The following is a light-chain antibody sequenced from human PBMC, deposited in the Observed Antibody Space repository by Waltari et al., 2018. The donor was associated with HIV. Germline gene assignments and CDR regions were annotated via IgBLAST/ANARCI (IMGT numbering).Light chain of an antibody. CDR3: QQTGSSPLT. V-gene: IGKV3-20*01. J-gene: IGKJ4*01. CDR2: ATS. Sequence: DIILTQSPGTLSLSPGERTSLSGWASQSVGSCDFAWYQQKPGPPPSLHIFATSTRASGTPDRFSGSGSETDFTLTSSRLEPEDFATYYCQQTGSSPLTFGGGTRVEIK. CDR1: QSVGSCD.